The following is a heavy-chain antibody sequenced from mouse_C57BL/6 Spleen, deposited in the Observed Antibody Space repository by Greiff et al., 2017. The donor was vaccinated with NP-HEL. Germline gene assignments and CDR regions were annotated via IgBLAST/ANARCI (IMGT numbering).Heavy chain of an antibody. Sequence: DVQLVESGGDLVKPGGSLKLSCAASGFTFSSYGMSWVRQTPDKRLEWVATISSGGSYTYYPDSVKGRFTISRDNAKNTLYLQMSSLKSEDTAMYYCARQRLGFDYWGQGTTLTVSS. J-gene: IGHJ2*01. V-gene: IGHV5-6*01. CDR3: ARQRLGFDY. D-gene: IGHD3-3*01. CDR1: GFTFSSYG. CDR2: ISSGGSYT.